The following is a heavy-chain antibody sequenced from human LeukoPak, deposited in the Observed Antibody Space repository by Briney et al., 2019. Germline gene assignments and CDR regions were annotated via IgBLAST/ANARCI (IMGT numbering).Heavy chain of an antibody. CDR1: GGSISSGGYY. V-gene: IGHV4-30-2*01. CDR3: ARVRFLEWLGRQYWYFDL. CDR2: IYHSGST. Sequence: SETLSLTCTVSGGSISSGGYYWSWIRQPPGKGLEWIGYIYHSGSTYYNPSLKSRVTISVDRSKNQFSLKLSSVTAADTAVYYCARVRFLEWLGRQYWYFDLWGRGTLVTVSS. J-gene: IGHJ2*01. D-gene: IGHD3-3*01.